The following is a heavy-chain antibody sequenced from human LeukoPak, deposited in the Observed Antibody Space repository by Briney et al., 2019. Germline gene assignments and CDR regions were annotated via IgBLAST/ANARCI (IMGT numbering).Heavy chain of an antibody. CDR3: ARDLWGTSGYRFDY. V-gene: IGHV3-48*02. D-gene: IGHD3-22*01. J-gene: IGHJ4*02. CDR1: GFTFSSYG. CDR2: ISSTSGTI. Sequence: GRSLRLSCAASGFTFSSYGMNWVRQAPGQGLEWVSYISSTSGTIYYADSVKGRFTISRDNAKTSLFLQMDSLRDEDTAVYYCARDLWGTSGYRFDYWGQGTLVTVSS.